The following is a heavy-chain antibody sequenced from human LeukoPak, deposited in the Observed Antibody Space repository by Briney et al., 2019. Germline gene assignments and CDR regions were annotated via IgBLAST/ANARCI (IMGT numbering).Heavy chain of an antibody. CDR1: GYAFTGYY. J-gene: IGHJ1*01. Sequence: ASVKVSCKASGYAFTGYYIHWVRQAPGQGLEWMGWINPNSGGTNSAQKFQGRVTMTRDTSISTAYMELSRLRSDDTAVYYCALDSSGYYDLHWGQGTLVTVSS. CDR2: INPNSGGT. CDR3: ALDSSGYYDLH. V-gene: IGHV1-2*02. D-gene: IGHD3-22*01.